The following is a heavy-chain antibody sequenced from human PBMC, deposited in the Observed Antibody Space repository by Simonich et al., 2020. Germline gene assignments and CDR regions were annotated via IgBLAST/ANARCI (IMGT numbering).Heavy chain of an antibody. V-gene: IGHV1-18*01. J-gene: IGHJ3*02. D-gene: IGHD1-1*01. CDR3: ARSTTGTTAFDI. CDR2: INAYNGNT. CDR1: GSTFPSYG. Sequence: QVQLVQSGAEVKKPGASVKVSCKASGSTFPSYGISWVRQAPGQGLEWMGWINAYNGNTNYARKLQGRVTMTTETSTSTAYMELRSLRSDDTAVYYCARSTTGTTAFDIWGQGTMVTVSS.